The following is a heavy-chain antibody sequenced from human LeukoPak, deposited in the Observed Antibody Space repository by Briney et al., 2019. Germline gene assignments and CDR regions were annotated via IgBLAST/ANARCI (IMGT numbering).Heavy chain of an antibody. V-gene: IGHV3-30*02. CDR3: AKDRYSTSSTFTINPFDY. CDR2: VRSDGGSE. CDR1: GFTFNSYG. J-gene: IGHJ4*02. D-gene: IGHD2-2*01. Sequence: GGSLRLSCATSGFTFNSYGMNWVRQAPGKGLEWVAFVRSDGGSEYYADSVKGRFGISRDNSKRTVDLQMNSLRLEDTAIYYCAKDRYSTSSTFTINPFDYWGQGILVTVSS.